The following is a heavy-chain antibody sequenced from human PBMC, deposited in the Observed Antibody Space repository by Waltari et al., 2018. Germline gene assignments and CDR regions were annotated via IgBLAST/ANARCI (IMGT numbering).Heavy chain of an antibody. Sequence: QVQLVESGGGVVQPGRSLRLSCAASGFTFSSYGMHWVRQAPGKGLEWGAVIWYDGSNKYYADSVKGRFTISRDNSKNTLYLQMNSLRAEDTAVYYCARAVAGETYYFDYWGQGTLVTVSS. V-gene: IGHV3-33*01. D-gene: IGHD6-19*01. J-gene: IGHJ4*02. CDR1: GFTFSSYG. CDR2: IWYDGSNK. CDR3: ARAVAGETYYFDY.